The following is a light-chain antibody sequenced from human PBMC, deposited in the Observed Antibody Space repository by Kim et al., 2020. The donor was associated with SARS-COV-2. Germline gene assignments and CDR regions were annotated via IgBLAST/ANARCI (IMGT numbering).Light chain of an antibody. J-gene: IGKJ2*01. V-gene: IGKV3-20*01. Sequence: IVLTQSPVTLSLSPGERATLSCRASQSIRRSYLAWYQQKPGQTPRLLIYGASNRATDVPDRFSGSGSGTDFTLTINRLEPEDFAVYYCQHYNGSPYTFGQGTKLEI. CDR3: QHYNGSPYT. CDR1: QSIRRSY. CDR2: GAS.